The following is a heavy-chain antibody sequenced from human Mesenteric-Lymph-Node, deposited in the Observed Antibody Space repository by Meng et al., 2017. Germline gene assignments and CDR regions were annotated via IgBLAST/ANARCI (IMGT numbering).Heavy chain of an antibody. D-gene: IGHD3-22*01. J-gene: IGHJ4*01. CDR1: GGSISCGGHS. Sequence: QAQLQESGSGLVKTSHTLSLTFTFSGGSISCGGHSWSWIRQHPGKGLEWIAYTYYSGSTYYNPSLKSRVILSVDTSKNQFSLKLSSVTAADTAVYYCARVDSSGYFLDYWGQGTLVTVSS. V-gene: IGHV4-31*03. CDR2: TYYSGST. CDR3: ARVDSSGYFLDY.